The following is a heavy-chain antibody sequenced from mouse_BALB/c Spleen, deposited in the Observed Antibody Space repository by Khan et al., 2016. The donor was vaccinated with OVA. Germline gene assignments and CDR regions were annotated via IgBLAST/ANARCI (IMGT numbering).Heavy chain of an antibody. CDR3: ARSGTTVVAYGYFDC. D-gene: IGHD1-1*01. CDR1: GYSITSGYS. J-gene: IGHJ1*01. Sequence: EVQLQESGPDLVKPSQSLSLTCTVTGYSITSGYSWHWIRQFPGNKLEWMGYIHYSGSTNYNPSLKSRISITRDTSKNQFFLQLNSVTTEDTATYSGARSGTTVVAYGYFDCWGAGTTVTVSS. V-gene: IGHV3-1*02. CDR2: IHYSGST.